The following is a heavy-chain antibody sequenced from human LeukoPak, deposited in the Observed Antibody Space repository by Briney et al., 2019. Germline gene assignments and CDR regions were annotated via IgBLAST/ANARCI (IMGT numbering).Heavy chain of an antibody. D-gene: IGHD6-19*01. CDR1: GFTFSSYA. Sequence: GGSLRLSCAASGFTFSSYALHWVRQAPGKGLEYVSAISSNGGSTYYANSVKGRFTISRDNSKNTLYLQMGSLRAEDMAVYYCARGRYSSGWYDYWGQGTLVTVSS. J-gene: IGHJ4*02. V-gene: IGHV3-64*01. CDR2: ISSNGGST. CDR3: ARGRYSSGWYDY.